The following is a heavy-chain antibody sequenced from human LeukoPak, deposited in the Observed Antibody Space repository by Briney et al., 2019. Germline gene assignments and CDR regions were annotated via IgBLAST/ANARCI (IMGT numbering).Heavy chain of an antibody. Sequence: GGSLSLSCAASGFTFSSYWMHWVRQAPGKGLVWVSRINSDGSSTSYADSVKGRFTISRDNAKNTLYLQMNSLRGEDTAEYYCARDNWNLAFDYWGQGTLVTVSP. CDR3: ARDNWNLAFDY. V-gene: IGHV3-74*01. D-gene: IGHD1-7*01. J-gene: IGHJ4*02. CDR1: GFTFSSYW. CDR2: INSDGSST.